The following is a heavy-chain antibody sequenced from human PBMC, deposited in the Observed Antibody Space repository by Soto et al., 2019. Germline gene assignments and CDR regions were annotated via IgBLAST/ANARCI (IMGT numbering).Heavy chain of an antibody. J-gene: IGHJ4*02. CDR1: GFTFSSYW. CDR3: AIVPDRSSCMGFDY. V-gene: IGHV3-7*01. Sequence: GGSLRLSCAASGFTFSSYWMSWFRQAPGKGLEWVANIKQDGSEKYYVDSVKGRFTISRDNAKNSLYLQMNSLRAEDTAVYYWAIVPDRSSCMGFDYWGQGTLVPVAS. CDR2: IKQDGSEK. D-gene: IGHD6-6*01.